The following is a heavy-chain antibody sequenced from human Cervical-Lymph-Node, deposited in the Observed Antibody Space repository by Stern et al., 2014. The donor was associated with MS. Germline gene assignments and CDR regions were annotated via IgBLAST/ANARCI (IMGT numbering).Heavy chain of an antibody. Sequence: QVQLVQSGAEVTRPGASVKVSCKASGDTFTSHYMHWVRQAPGQGLEWMGIIKPSGDGTTYGKKFRGRITLTRVPCTSTVYMELSSLTSEDTAVYYCTRPLAGTTLRFDSWGQGTLVTVSS. D-gene: IGHD1-1*01. CDR3: TRPLAGTTLRFDS. CDR1: GDTFTSHY. J-gene: IGHJ4*02. CDR2: IKPSGDGT. V-gene: IGHV1-46*03.